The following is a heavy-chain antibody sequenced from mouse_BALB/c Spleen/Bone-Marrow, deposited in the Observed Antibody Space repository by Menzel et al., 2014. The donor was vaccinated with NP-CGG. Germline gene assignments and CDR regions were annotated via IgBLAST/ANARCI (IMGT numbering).Heavy chain of an antibody. Sequence: VQLQESGPGLVAPSQSLSITCTVSGFSLTDYGVHWVRQPPGKGLEWLGIIGIGGSTNYNSALMSRLSIDKDNSKSQVCLKMNSLRTDDTAMYYCARASDYYGSGYDYWGQGATVTVSS. D-gene: IGHD1-1*01. CDR1: GFSLTDYG. CDR3: ARASDYYGSGYDY. J-gene: IGHJ2*01. V-gene: IGHV2-9*02. CDR2: IGIGGST.